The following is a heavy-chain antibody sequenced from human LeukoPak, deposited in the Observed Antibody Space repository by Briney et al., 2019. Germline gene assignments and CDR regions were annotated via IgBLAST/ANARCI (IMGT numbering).Heavy chain of an antibody. J-gene: IGHJ6*02. Sequence: ESLKISCKGSGYSFTSYWIGWVRQMPGKGLEWMGIIYPGDSDTRYSPSFQGQVTISADKSISTAYLQWSSLKASDTAMYYCARHGSGSRYYYHYGMDVWGQGTTVTVSS. V-gene: IGHV5-51*01. D-gene: IGHD3-10*01. CDR3: ARHGSGSRYYYHYGMDV. CDR1: GYSFTSYW. CDR2: IYPGDSDT.